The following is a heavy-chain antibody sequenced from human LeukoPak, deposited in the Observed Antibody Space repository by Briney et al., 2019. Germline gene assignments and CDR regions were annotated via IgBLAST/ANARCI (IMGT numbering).Heavy chain of an antibody. V-gene: IGHV1-46*01. D-gene: IGHD2/OR15-2a*01. J-gene: IGHJ4*02. CDR1: GYTFTSYY. CDR2: INPSGGST. Sequence: ASVTVSCTASGYTFTSYYMHWVRQAPGQGLEWMGIINPSGGSTSYAQKFQGRVTMTRDMSTSTVYMELSSLRSEDTAVYYCARASPTLRFDYFDYWGQGTLVTVSS. CDR3: ARASPTLRFDYFDY.